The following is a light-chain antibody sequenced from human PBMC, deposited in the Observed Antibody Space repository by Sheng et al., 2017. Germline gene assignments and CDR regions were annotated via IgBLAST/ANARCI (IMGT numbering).Light chain of an antibody. J-gene: IGKJ4*01. CDR1: QSVSSY. Sequence: VLTQSPATLSLSPGERATLSCRASQSVSSYLAWYQQRPGQAPRLLIYDASNRATGIPARFSGSGFGTDFTLTISSLEPDDFAVYYCQQRAHWPPLTFGGGTKV. CDR2: DAS. CDR3: QQRAHWPPLT. V-gene: IGKV3-11*01.